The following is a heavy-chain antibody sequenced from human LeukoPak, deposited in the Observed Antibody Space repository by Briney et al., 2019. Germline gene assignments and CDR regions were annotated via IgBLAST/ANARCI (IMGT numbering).Heavy chain of an antibody. CDR2: MSNSGENT. CDR3: AKGGASATRYVDY. J-gene: IGHJ4*02. V-gene: IGHV3-30*18. D-gene: IGHD4-17*01. CDR1: GFTFSSYS. Sequence: GGSLRLSCAASGFTFSSYSMQWVRQTPGKGLEWVGIMSNSGENTFYGEAVKGRFTISRDNSQNTLYLQMNSLRPEDTAVYYCAKGGASATRYVDYWGQGTLVTVSS.